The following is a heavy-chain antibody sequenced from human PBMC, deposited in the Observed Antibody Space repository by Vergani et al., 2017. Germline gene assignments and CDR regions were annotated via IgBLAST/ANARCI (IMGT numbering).Heavy chain of an antibody. D-gene: IGHD6-19*01. J-gene: IGHJ4*02. CDR1: GGSVSSGSYY. CDR2: IYTSGST. V-gene: IGHV4-61*01. Sequence: QVQLQESGPGLVKPSETLSLTCTVSGGSVSSGSYYWSWIRQPPGKGLEWIGYIYTSGSTNYNPPLKSRVTISVDKSKNTFSLNLSSVTAADTAVYYCARQRFRQWLGFDYWGQGTLVTVSS. CDR3: ARQRFRQWLGFDY.